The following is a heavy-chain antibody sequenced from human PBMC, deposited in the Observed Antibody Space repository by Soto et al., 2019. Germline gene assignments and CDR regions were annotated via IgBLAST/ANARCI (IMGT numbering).Heavy chain of an antibody. J-gene: IGHJ6*02. D-gene: IGHD3-10*01. V-gene: IGHV3-21*06. CDR1: GFTFSSYS. CDR2: LSSSSSYI. CDR3: ARHRGDGQGSRLGRFDYFYYGMDV. Sequence: PGGSLRLSCAASGFTFSSYSMNWVRQAPGKGLAWVSSLSSSSSYIEYADSVKGRFTISRDNAKNSLYLQINSLRGEDTAVYFCARHRGDGQGSRLGRFDYFYYGMDVWGQGTTVTVSS.